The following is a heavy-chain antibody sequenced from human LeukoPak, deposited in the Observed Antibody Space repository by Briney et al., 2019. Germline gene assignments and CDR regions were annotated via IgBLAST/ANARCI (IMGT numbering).Heavy chain of an antibody. V-gene: IGHV1-2*02. CDR1: GYTFTGYY. J-gene: IGHJ4*02. CDR2: INPDSGGT. Sequence: ASVKVSCKASGYTFTGYYIHWVRQAPGQGLEWMGWINPDSGGTNYAQNFQGRVTTTRDTSISTAYMELNRLRSDDTAVSYCARVASAVYSDYWGQGTLVTVSS. CDR3: ARVASAVYSDY.